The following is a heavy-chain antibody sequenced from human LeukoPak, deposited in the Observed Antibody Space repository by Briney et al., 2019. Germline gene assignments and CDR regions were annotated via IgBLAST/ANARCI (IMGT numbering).Heavy chain of an antibody. CDR2: MHPNSGGT. Sequence: GASVRVSCKASGYTFTAYYMHWVRQAPGQGHGLMGWMHPNSGGTHYEQKFQGRVTMTRDTSISTAYMEVSRLTSDDTAVYYCATSSGYSSSWGAFDIWGQGTMVTVSS. D-gene: IGHD6-13*01. J-gene: IGHJ3*02. CDR3: ATSSGYSSSWGAFDI. V-gene: IGHV1-2*02. CDR1: GYTFTAYY.